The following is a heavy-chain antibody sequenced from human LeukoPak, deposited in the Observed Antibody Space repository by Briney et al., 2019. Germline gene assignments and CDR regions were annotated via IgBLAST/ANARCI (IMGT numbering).Heavy chain of an antibody. CDR3: AIMHGYYDGSGYWVQ. Sequence: PGGSLRLSCAASGFTFGSYGMSWVRQAPGKGLEWVSFISPSGDRTSNADSVEGRFTISRDNPRDTIYLQMNSLRDEDTAGYYCAIMHGYYDGSGYWVQWGQGTLVTVSS. J-gene: IGHJ4*02. CDR2: ISPSGDRT. V-gene: IGHV3-23*01. CDR1: GFTFGSYG. D-gene: IGHD3-22*01.